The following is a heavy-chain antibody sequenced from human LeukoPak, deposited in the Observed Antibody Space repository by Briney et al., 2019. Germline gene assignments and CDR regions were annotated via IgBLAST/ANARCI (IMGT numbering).Heavy chain of an antibody. Sequence: GGSLRLSCAASGFTFSSYAMNWVRQAPGKGLEWVSAISGSGGSTYYADSVKGRFTISRDNTQNTLYLQMNSLSTEDTAVYYCAKESRSLPYYYFDYWGQGTLVTVSS. CDR2: ISGSGGST. CDR1: GFTFSSYA. V-gene: IGHV3-23*01. CDR3: AKESRSLPYYYFDY. D-gene: IGHD2-21*01. J-gene: IGHJ4*02.